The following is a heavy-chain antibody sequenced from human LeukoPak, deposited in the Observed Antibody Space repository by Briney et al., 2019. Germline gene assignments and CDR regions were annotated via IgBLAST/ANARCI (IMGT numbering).Heavy chain of an antibody. J-gene: IGHJ4*02. D-gene: IGHD6-19*01. Sequence: SETLSLICTVSGGSISSSSYYWGWIRQPPGKGLEWIGTIYYSGSTYYNASLKSRLTISVDTSKNQFSLKLSSVTAADTAVYYCARLSGGTQWLAPFDYWGQGTPWTVSS. CDR2: IYYSGST. CDR3: ARLSGGTQWLAPFDY. V-gene: IGHV4-39*01. CDR1: GGSISSSSYY.